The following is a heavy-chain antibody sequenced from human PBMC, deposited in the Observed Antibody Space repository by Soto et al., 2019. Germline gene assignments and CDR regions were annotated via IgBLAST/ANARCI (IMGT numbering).Heavy chain of an antibody. CDR3: AKDHNIHDSSLIFDY. CDR1: GFTFSSYA. CDR2: ISGSGGST. J-gene: IGHJ4*02. D-gene: IGHD3-22*01. V-gene: IGHV3-23*01. Sequence: GSLRLSCAASGFTFSSYAMSWVRQAPGKGLEWVSAISGSGGSTYYADSVKGRFTISRDNSKNTLYLQMNSLRAEDTAVYYCAKDHNIHDSSLIFDYWGQGTLVTVSS.